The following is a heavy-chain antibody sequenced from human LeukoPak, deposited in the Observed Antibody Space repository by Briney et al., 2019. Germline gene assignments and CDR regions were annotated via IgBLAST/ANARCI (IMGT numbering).Heavy chain of an antibody. CDR3: ARDHGDYGDEYFQH. J-gene: IGHJ1*01. V-gene: IGHV3-23*01. D-gene: IGHD4-17*01. CDR2: ISGSGGST. Sequence: PGGSLRLSCAASGFTFSSYAMSWVRQAPGKGLEWVSAISGSGGSTYYADSVKGRFTISRDNSKNTLYLQMNSLRAEDTAVYYCARDHGDYGDEYFQHWGQGTLVTVSS. CDR1: GFTFSSYA.